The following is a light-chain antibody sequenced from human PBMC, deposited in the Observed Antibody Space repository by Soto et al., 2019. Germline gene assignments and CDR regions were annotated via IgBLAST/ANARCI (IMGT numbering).Light chain of an antibody. CDR1: QSISNW. V-gene: IGKV1-5*01. Sequence: EIQMPQSTSTLPASVGDSVTITCRASQSISNWLAWSPKKPGTATKLLIYHASTLESGVPSWFSGSGSGTEFPLPISSLQPEDLASDYCQQYMSYSLGQGTKVDI. CDR3: QQYMSYS. J-gene: IGKJ1*01. CDR2: HAS.